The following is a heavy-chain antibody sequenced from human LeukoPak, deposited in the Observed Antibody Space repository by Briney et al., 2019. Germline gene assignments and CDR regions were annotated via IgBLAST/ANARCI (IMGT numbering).Heavy chain of an antibody. Sequence: PGGSLRLSCAASGFTFSSYWMSWVRQAPGKGREWVANIKQDGSEKYYVDSVKGRFTISRDNAKNSLYLQMNSLRGEDTAVYYCARDYRRWFGELSLYDYWGQGTLVTVSS. CDR3: ARDYRRWFGELSLYDY. D-gene: IGHD3-10*01. CDR2: IKQDGSEK. CDR1: GFTFSSYW. V-gene: IGHV3-7*03. J-gene: IGHJ4*02.